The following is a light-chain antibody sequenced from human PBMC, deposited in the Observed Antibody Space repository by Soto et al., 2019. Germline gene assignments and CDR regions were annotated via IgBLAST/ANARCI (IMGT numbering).Light chain of an antibody. CDR1: SSDVGGYNY. CDR3: SSYTSSSTVV. Sequence: QSVLTQPASVSGSPGQSITISCTGTSSDVGGYNYVSWYQQHPGKAPKLMIYEVSNRPSGVSNRFSGSKSGNTASLTISGLQAEDEAAYYCSSYTSSSTVVFGTGTKLTVL. CDR2: EVS. J-gene: IGLJ1*01. V-gene: IGLV2-14*01.